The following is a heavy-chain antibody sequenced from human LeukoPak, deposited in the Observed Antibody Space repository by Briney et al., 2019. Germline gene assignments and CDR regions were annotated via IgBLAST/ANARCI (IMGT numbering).Heavy chain of an antibody. CDR3: ASAPGTSPILSYGMDV. CDR1: GGTFSSYA. V-gene: IGHV1-69*13. D-gene: IGHD2-2*01. Sequence: ASVKVSSKASGGTFSSYAISWVRQAPGQGLEWMGGIIPIFGTANYAQKFQGRVTITADESTSTAYMELSSLRSEDTAVYYCASAPGTSPILSYGMDVWGKGTTVTVSS. J-gene: IGHJ6*04. CDR2: IIPIFGTA.